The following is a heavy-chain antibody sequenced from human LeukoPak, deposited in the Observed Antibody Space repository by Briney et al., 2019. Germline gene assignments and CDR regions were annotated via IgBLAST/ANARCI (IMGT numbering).Heavy chain of an antibody. CDR3: ARGPGSGSFDL. CDR2: MNQDGSVK. Sequence: GGSLRLSCAASGFSFSSYWMSWVRQTPEKGLEFVANMNQDGSVKNYMDSVKGRFTISRDNAKKSLYLEINSLRADDTAVYYCARGPGSGSFDLWGQGTLVTVSS. J-gene: IGHJ4*02. V-gene: IGHV3-7*01. D-gene: IGHD1-14*01. CDR1: GFSFSSYW.